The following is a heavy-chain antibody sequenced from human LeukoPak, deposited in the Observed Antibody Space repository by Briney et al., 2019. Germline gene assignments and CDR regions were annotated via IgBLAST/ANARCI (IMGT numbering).Heavy chain of an antibody. CDR3: ARADRYCSSTSCYAGPDY. D-gene: IGHD2-2*01. CDR1: GFTFSSSS. J-gene: IGHJ4*02. V-gene: IGHV3-21*01. Sequence: GGSLRLSCAASGFTFSSSSMNWVRPAPGKGLEWVSSISSSSSYIYYADSVKGRFTISRDNAKNSLYLQMNSLRAEDTAVYYCARADRYCSSTSCYAGPDYWGQGTLVTVSS. CDR2: ISSSSSYI.